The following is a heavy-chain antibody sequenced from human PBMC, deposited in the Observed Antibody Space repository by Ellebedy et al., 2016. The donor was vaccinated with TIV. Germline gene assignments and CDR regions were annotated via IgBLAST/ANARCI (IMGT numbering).Heavy chain of an antibody. D-gene: IGHD3-3*01. J-gene: IGHJ6*02. CDR2: IHYSGST. V-gene: IGHV4-59*08. Sequence: MPSETLSLTCTVSGGSISSYYWSWIRQPPGKGLEYIGYIHYSGSTYYKPSLKSRVSISVDTSKNQFSLKLSSVTAADTAVYYCARHVEMEWLLSPVYGMDVWGQGTMVTVSS. CDR3: ARHVEMEWLLSPVYGMDV. CDR1: GGSISSYY.